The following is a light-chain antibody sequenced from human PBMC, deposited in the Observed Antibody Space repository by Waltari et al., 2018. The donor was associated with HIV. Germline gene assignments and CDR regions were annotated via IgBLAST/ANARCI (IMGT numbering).Light chain of an antibody. CDR3: STWDYSLSAPL. CDR1: SNNVGTYA. J-gene: IGLJ2*01. CDR2: GDS. V-gene: IGLV1-36*01. Sequence: QSALTQEVSVSGTVGQKVTLSCTGNSNNVGTYAVGWYQQISHGAPKTVMFGDSLPSGTPYRFSGSKSGTTASLTISGLQPEDDADYYCSTWDYSLSAPLFGGGTKLTVL.